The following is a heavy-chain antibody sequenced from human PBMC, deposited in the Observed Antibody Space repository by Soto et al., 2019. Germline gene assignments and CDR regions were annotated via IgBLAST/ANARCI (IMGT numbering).Heavy chain of an antibody. V-gene: IGHV3-30*18. CDR3: AKDRFDSYGYWPRSHWGMDV. D-gene: IGHD5-18*01. CDR2: ISYDGSHK. J-gene: IGHJ6*02. Sequence: PGGSLRLSCAASGFTFSSYGMHWVRQAPGKGLEWVAVISYDGSHKYFVDSVKGRFTISRDISKNTLYLQMNSLRAEDTAAYYCAKDRFDSYGYWPRSHWGMDVWGQGTTVTVSS. CDR1: GFTFSSYG.